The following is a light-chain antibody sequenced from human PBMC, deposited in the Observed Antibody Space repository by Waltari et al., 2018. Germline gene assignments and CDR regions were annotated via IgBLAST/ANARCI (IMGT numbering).Light chain of an antibody. CDR1: SSNIGNNY. V-gene: IGLV1-51*02. CDR2: EDS. J-gene: IGLJ7*01. CDR3: GTWDSSLSGAV. Sequence: QSVLTQPPSVSAAPGQRVTISCSGGSSNIGNNYVSWYRQFPGTAPKLLICEDSDLPSGSPGRLSGSKSGTSATLDITGLQAGDEADYYCGTWDSSLSGAVFGGGTHLTVL.